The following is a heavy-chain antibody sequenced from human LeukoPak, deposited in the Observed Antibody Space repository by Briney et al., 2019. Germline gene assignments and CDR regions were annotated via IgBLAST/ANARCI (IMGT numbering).Heavy chain of an antibody. V-gene: IGHV4-34*01. J-gene: IGHJ6*03. Sequence: SETLSLTCAVYGGSFSGYYWSWIRQPPGKGLEWLGEINHSGSTNYNPSLKSRVTISVDTSKNQFSLKLSSVTAADTAVYYCARGLYCSSTSCYGYYYYMDVWGKGTTVTVSS. CDR2: INHSGST. CDR1: GGSFSGYY. D-gene: IGHD2-2*01. CDR3: ARGLYCSSTSCYGYYYYMDV.